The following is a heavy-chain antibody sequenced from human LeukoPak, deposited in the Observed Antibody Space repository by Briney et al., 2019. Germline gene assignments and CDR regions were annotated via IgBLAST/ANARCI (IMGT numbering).Heavy chain of an antibody. CDR1: GGSISSSNW. D-gene: IGHD4-17*01. Sequence: PSETLSLTCAVSGGSISSSNWWSWVRQPPGKGLEWIGEIFHSGSTNYNPSLQSRVTISVDESKNQFSLKLSSVTAADTAVYYCARNQMTTVTGFYYYGMDVWGKGTRVTVSS. CDR3: ARNQMTTVTGFYYYGMDV. J-gene: IGHJ6*04. V-gene: IGHV4-4*02. CDR2: IFHSGST.